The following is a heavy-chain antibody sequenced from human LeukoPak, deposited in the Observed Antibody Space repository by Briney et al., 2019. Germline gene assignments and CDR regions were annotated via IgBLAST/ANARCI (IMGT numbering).Heavy chain of an antibody. CDR2: TWHSGSST. V-gene: IGHV4-4*02. D-gene: IGHD3-3*01. CDR3: ARLGDFWSGSAGVDY. J-gene: IGHJ4*02. CDR1: DGSIKTDYW. Sequence: SETLSLTCTVSDGSIKTDYWWTWVRQPPGKGLEWIGETWHSGSSTNYNPSLKSRVTISVDTSKNQFSLKLSSVTAADTAVYYCARLGDFWSGSAGVDYWGQGTLVTVSS.